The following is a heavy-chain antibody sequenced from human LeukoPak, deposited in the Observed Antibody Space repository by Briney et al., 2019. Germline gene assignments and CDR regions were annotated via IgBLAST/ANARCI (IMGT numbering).Heavy chain of an antibody. V-gene: IGHV3-49*04. CDR2: FRSKNKGGTT. J-gene: IGHJ6*02. CDR3: TRGPIQQWLYYVMDV. CDR1: GFSFGSHV. D-gene: IGHD5-18*01. Sequence: HPGRSLILCCSAPGFSFGSHVIGSVPQTPGRGVERVGYFRSKNKGGTTEYGECVKGKLPISEDNSNSIDHLQMNSLKTEDTAVDYCTRGPIQQWLYYVMDVWGRSTTVTVSS.